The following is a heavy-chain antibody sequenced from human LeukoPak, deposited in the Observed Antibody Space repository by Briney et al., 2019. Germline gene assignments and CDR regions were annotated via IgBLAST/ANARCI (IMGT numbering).Heavy chain of an antibody. V-gene: IGHV3-30*03. CDR3: VVYDSSGYYVFNDAFDI. CDR2: ISYDGSNK. D-gene: IGHD3-22*01. J-gene: IGHJ3*02. Sequence: HAGGSLRLSCAASGFTFSSYGMHWVRQAPGKGLEWVAVISYDGSNKYYADSVKGRFTISRDNSKNTLYLQMNSLRAEDTAVYYCVVYDSSGYYVFNDAFDIWGQGTMVTVSS. CDR1: GFTFSSYG.